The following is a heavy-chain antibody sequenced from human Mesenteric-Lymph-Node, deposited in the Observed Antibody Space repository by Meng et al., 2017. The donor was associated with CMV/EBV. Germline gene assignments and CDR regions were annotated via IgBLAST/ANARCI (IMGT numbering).Heavy chain of an antibody. V-gene: IGHV1-2*02. J-gene: IGHJ4*02. Sequence: ASVKVSCKASGYTLTGNYMHWVRQAPGQGLEWMGWINPNSGGTNYAQKFQGRVTMTRDTSISTAYMELSRLRSDDTAVYYCARDVGGLKDYYDSSGYYIDYWGQGTLVTVSS. CDR1: GYTLTGNY. CDR3: ARDVGGLKDYYDSSGYYIDY. CDR2: INPNSGGT. D-gene: IGHD3-22*01.